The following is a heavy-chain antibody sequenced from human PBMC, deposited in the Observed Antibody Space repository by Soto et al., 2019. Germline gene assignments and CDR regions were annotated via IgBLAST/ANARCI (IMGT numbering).Heavy chain of an antibody. V-gene: IGHV4-59*08. CDR2: IYYSGST. CDR3: ARLGEDCSGGSCYSGYRFYYYYYMDV. Sequence: SETLSLTCTVSGGSISSYYWSWIRQPPGKGLEWIGYIYYSGSTNYNPSLKSRVTISVDTSKNQFSLKLSSVTAADTAVYYCARLGEDCSGGSCYSGYRFYYYYYMDVWGKGTTVTVSS. CDR1: GGSISSYY. J-gene: IGHJ6*03. D-gene: IGHD2-15*01.